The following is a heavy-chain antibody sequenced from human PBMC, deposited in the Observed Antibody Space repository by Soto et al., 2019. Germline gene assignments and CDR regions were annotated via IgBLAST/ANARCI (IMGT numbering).Heavy chain of an antibody. CDR1: GFTFSNAW. Sequence: PVGSLRLSCEASGFTFSNAWMNWVRQGPGKGLEWLGRIKSKVDGGTADYGAATKGRFSISRDDLKNMLYLQMNSLKPDDTAVYYCTTLSYLYYDGMDVWGQGTTVTVSS. J-gene: IGHJ6*02. D-gene: IGHD2-2*01. CDR2: IKSKVDGGTA. V-gene: IGHV3-15*01. CDR3: TTLSYLYYDGMDV.